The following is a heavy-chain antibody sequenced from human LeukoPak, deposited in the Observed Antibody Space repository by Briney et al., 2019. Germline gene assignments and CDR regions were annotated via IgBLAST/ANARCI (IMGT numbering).Heavy chain of an antibody. CDR2: ISAYNGNT. J-gene: IGHJ4*02. CDR3: ARDFVPSSWSNTFDY. V-gene: IGHV1-18*01. D-gene: IGHD6-13*01. CDR1: GYTFTSYG. Sequence: ASVKVSCKASGYTFTSYGISWVRQAPGQGLEWMGWISAYNGNTNYAQKLQGRVTMTTDTSTSTAYMELRSLRSDDTAVCYCARDFVPSSWSNTFDYWGQGTLVTVSS.